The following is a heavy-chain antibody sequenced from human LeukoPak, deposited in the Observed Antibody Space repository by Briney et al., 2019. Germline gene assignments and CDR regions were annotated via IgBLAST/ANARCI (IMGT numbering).Heavy chain of an antibody. CDR2: INSDERST. V-gene: IGHV3-74*01. D-gene: IGHD1-1*01. CDR1: GFTFRSYW. CDR3: ARGLGGTRGVDY. Sequence: PGGSLRLSCAASGFTFRSYWMHWVRQAPGKGLGWVSRINSDERSTNYADSVKGRFTISRDNAKNTLYLQMNSLRAEDTAIYFCARGLGGTRGVDYWGQGTLVTVSS. J-gene: IGHJ4*02.